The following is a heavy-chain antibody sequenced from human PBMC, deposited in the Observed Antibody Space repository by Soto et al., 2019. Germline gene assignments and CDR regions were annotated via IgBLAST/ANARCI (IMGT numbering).Heavy chain of an antibody. D-gene: IGHD3-22*01. CDR3: ARGGGSGYYHADAFDI. J-gene: IGHJ3*02. CDR1: GGSISSSSYY. V-gene: IGHV4-39*01. CDR2: IYYSGST. Sequence: QLQLQESGPGLVKPSETLSLTCTVSGGSISSSSYYWGWIRQPPGPGLEWIGSIYYSGSTYYNPSLKSGVTISVDTAKNQFSLKLSSVTAADTAVYYCARGGGSGYYHADAFDIWGQGTMVTVSS.